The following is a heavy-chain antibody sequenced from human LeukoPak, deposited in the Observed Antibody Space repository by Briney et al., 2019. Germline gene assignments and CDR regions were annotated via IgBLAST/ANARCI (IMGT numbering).Heavy chain of an antibody. CDR3: AQMATPF. CDR1: GFSFSGYA. D-gene: IGHD5-24*01. CDR2: VNTDGSTT. V-gene: IGHV3-74*01. Sequence: GGSLRLSCAASGFSFSGYAMNWVRQAPGKGLVWVSRVNTDGSTTNYADSVKGRFTISRDNAKNTLYLQMNSLRAEDTAVYYCAQMATPFWGQGTLVTVSS. J-gene: IGHJ4*02.